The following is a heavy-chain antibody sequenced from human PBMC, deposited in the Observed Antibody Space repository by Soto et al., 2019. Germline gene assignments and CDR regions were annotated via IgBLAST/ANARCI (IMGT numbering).Heavy chain of an antibody. V-gene: IGHV3-53*02. Sequence: EVQLVETGGGLIQPGGSLRLSCAASGFTVSSYYMSWVRQAPGKGLEWVSGIYSGGSTYYADSVKGRFTISRDNSKNTLHLQTKSAKAQATDVYYCARDRRNSSSSVYYYYGMDVWGQGTTVTVSS. CDR2: IYSGGST. D-gene: IGHD6-6*01. J-gene: IGHJ6*02. CDR3: ARDRRNSSSSVYYYYGMDV. CDR1: GFTVSSYY.